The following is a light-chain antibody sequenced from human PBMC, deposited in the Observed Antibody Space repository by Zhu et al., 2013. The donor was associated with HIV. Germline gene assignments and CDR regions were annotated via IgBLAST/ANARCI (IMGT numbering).Light chain of an antibody. J-gene: IGLJ3*02. CDR1: SSDVGGYNY. Sequence: QSALTQPPSASGSPGQSVTISCTGTSSDVGGYNYVSWYQQHPGKAPKLMIYEVTNRPSGISNRFSGSKSGNTASLTISGLQAEDEADYYCTSYTTTRILWIFGGGTKVTVL. CDR3: TSYTTTRILWI. V-gene: IGLV2-14*01. CDR2: EVT.